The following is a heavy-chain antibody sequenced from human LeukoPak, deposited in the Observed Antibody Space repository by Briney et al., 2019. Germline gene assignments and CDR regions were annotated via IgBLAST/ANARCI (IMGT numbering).Heavy chain of an antibody. CDR1: GFTFSNYW. V-gene: IGHV3-7*01. Sequence: GGSLRLSCAASGFTFSNYWMAWVRQAPGKGLEWVANIKTDGYDKYYADSVKGRFTISRDNAKSSLYLQMDSLRAEDTAVYYCARAHYASSNIKVPFDVRGKGTTVTVSS. CDR3: ARAHYASSNIKVPFDV. CDR2: IKTDGYDK. D-gene: IGHD3-22*01. J-gene: IGHJ6*04.